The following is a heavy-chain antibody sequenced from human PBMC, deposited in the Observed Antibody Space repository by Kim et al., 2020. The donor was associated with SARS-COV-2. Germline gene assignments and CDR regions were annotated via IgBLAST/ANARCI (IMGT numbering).Heavy chain of an antibody. CDR2: INPNGGTT. D-gene: IGHD2-15*01. CDR3: ARDMEDIAMVVGATSPLLD. Sequence: ASVKVSCKASGYSFTTYYIHWVRQAPGQGLEWMGMINPNGGTTRYAQKFQGRVTMTRDTSTSTVYMELNSLRSHDTAVYYCARDMEDIAMVVGATSPLLDWGQGTLVTVSS. J-gene: IGHJ4*02. CDR1: GYSFTTYY. V-gene: IGHV1-46*01.